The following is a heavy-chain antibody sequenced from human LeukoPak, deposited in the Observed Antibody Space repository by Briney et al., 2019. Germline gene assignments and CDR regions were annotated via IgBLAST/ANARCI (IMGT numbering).Heavy chain of an antibody. CDR1: GFTFSSYG. CDR3: AKDRLSRFEYYFDY. J-gene: IGHJ4*02. Sequence: PGRSLRLSCAASGFTFSSYGMHWVRQAPGKGLGWVAVISYDGSNKYYADSVKGRFTISRDNSKNTLYLQMNSLRAEDTAVYYCAKDRLSRFEYYFDYWGQGTLVTVSS. D-gene: IGHD2/OR15-2a*01. CDR2: ISYDGSNK. V-gene: IGHV3-30*18.